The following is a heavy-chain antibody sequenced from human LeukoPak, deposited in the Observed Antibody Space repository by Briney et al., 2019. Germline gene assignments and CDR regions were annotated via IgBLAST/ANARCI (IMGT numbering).Heavy chain of an antibody. J-gene: IGHJ4*02. V-gene: IGHV1-8*03. D-gene: IGHD2-2*01. Sequence: ASVKVSCKPSGYTFSTYDINWVRQAAGQGLEWMGWMNPNSGNTVFAQKFQGRATITRDTSITTAYLELSSLRSEDTAVYYCARAIRYQLLSDYWGQGTLVTVSS. CDR1: GYTFSTYD. CDR2: MNPNSGNT. CDR3: ARAIRYQLLSDY.